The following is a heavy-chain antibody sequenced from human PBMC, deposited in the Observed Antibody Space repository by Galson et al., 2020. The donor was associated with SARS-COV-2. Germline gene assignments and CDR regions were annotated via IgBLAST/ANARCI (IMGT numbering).Heavy chain of an antibody. D-gene: IGHD2-2*01. CDR2: INHSGST. Sequence: ETSETLSLTCAVYGGSFSGYYWSWIRQPPGKGLEWIGEINHSGSTNYNPSLKSRVTILVDTSKNQFSLKLSSVTAADTAVYYCARPRSCSSTTCFSPFDYWGQGSLVTVSS. V-gene: IGHV4-34*01. CDR1: GGSFSGYY. CDR3: ARPRSCSSTTCFSPFDY. J-gene: IGHJ4*02.